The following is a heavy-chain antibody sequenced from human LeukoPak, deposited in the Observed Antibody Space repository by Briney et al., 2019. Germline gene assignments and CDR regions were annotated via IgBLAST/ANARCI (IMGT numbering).Heavy chain of an antibody. CDR2: ISSNGGST. Sequence: LGGSLRLSCSASGFTFSSYAMHWVRQAPGKGLEYVSAISSNGGSTYYADSVKGRFTISRDNSKNTLYLQMSSLRAEDTAVYYCVKARGYYDFWSGYLGYWGQGTLVTVSS. D-gene: IGHD3-3*01. J-gene: IGHJ4*02. V-gene: IGHV3-64D*09. CDR1: GFTFSSYA. CDR3: VKARGYYDFWSGYLGY.